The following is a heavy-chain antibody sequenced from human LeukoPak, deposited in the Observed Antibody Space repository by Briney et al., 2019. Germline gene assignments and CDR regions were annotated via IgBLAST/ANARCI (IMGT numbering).Heavy chain of an antibody. Sequence: SETLSLTCTVSGYSISSGYYWGWIRQPPGKGLEWIGSIYHSGSTYYNPSLKSRVTISVDTSKNQFSLKLNSVTAADTAVYYCAREADYWGQGTLVTVSS. CDR2: IYHSGST. CDR3: AREADY. CDR1: GYSISSGYY. J-gene: IGHJ4*02. V-gene: IGHV4-38-2*02.